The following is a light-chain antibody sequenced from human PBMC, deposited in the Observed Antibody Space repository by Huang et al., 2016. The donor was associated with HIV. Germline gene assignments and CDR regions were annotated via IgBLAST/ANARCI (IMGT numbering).Light chain of an antibody. CDR1: QNISAW. J-gene: IGKJ1*01. V-gene: IGKV1-5*03. Sequence: DIQLTQSPSTLSPSIGDRVIIACRANQNISAWLALYLKKPGKAPHLLIYQAVHWQPGVPARVSGSGSGTHFTLTIDSLQADDLGTYYCQQYNGFPWTFGQGTNVEV. CDR3: QQYNGFPWT. CDR2: QAV.